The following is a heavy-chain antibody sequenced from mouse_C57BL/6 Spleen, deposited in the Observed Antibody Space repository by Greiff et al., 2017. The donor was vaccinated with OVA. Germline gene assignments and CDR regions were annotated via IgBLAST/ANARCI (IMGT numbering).Heavy chain of an antibody. CDR3: ARNGDLPPYYLDY. Sequence: QVQLKESGAELVKPGASVKISCKASGYAFSSYWMNWVKQRPGKGLEWIGQIYPGDGDTNYNGKFKGKATLTADKSSSTAYMQLSSLTSEDSAVYFCARNGDLPPYYLDYWGQGTTLTVSS. V-gene: IGHV1-80*01. D-gene: IGHD5-1*01. J-gene: IGHJ2*01. CDR1: GYAFSSYW. CDR2: IYPGDGDT.